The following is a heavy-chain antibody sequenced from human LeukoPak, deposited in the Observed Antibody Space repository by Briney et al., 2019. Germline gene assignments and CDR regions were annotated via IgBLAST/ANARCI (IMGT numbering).Heavy chain of an antibody. J-gene: IGHJ4*02. D-gene: IGHD3-9*01. Sequence: ASVKVSCKASGYTFTSYGISWVRQAPGQGLEWMGWISAYNGNTNYAQKLQGRVTMTTDTSTSTAYMELRSLRSDDTAVYYCARDLGYYDILTGYSPYYFDYRGQGTLVTVSS. CDR1: GYTFTSYG. CDR3: ARDLGYYDILTGYSPYYFDY. CDR2: ISAYNGNT. V-gene: IGHV1-18*04.